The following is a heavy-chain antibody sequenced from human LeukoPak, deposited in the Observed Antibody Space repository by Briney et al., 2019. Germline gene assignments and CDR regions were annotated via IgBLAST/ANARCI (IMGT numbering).Heavy chain of an antibody. Sequence: GASVKVSCKASGYTFTGYYMHWVRQAPGQGLEWMGWINPNSGGTNYAQKLQGRVTMTRDTSISTAYMELSRLRSDDTAVYYCARDYTYSSSWYNWFDPWGQGTLVTVSS. J-gene: IGHJ5*02. CDR2: INPNSGGT. D-gene: IGHD6-13*01. CDR1: GYTFTGYY. V-gene: IGHV1-2*02. CDR3: ARDYTYSSSWYNWFDP.